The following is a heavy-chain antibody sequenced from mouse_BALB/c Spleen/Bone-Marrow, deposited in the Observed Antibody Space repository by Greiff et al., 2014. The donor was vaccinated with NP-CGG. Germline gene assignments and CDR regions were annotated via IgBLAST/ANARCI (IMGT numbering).Heavy chain of an antibody. V-gene: IGHV3-6*02. CDR1: GYSITSGYY. J-gene: IGHJ1*01. Sequence: EVQLVESGPGLVKPSQSLSLTCSVTGYSITSGYYWNWIRQFPGNKLEWMGYISYDGSNNYNPSLKNRISITRDTSKNQFSLKLNSVTTEDTATYYCATIYYDYDGYFDVWGAGTTVTVSS. CDR2: ISYDGSN. D-gene: IGHD2-4*01. CDR3: ATIYYDYDGYFDV.